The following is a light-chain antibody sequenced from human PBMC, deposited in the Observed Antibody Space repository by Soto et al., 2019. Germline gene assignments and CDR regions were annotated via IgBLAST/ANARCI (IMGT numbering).Light chain of an antibody. CDR3: ASYSRTSTIVL. J-gene: IGLJ3*02. CDR2: GVN. V-gene: IGLV2-18*02. CDR1: SSDVGSYNR. Sequence: QSALTQPPSVSGSPGQSVTISCTGTSSDVGSYNRVSWYQQPPGTAPKLMIYGVNNRPSGVPDRFSGSKSGNTASPTISGLRGEDEGDYYCASYSRTSTIVLFGGGTKLTVL.